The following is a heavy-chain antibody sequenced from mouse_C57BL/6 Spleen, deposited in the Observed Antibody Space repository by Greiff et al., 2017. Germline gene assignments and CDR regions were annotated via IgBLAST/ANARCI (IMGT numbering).Heavy chain of an antibody. Sequence: EVNLVESGGGLVQPGGSLSLSCAASGFTFTDYYMSWVRQPPGKALEWLGFIRNKANGYTTEYSASVKGRFTISRDNSQSILYLQMNALRAEDSATYYCARSSAGLDYWGQGTTLTVSS. CDR3: ARSSAGLDY. CDR1: GFTFTDYY. CDR2: IRNKANGYTT. V-gene: IGHV7-3*01. J-gene: IGHJ2*01.